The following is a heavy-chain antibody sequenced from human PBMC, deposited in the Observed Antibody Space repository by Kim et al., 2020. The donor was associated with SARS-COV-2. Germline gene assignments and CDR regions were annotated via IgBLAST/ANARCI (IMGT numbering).Heavy chain of an antibody. Sequence: GESLKISCKGSGYSFTSYWIGWVRQMPGKGLEWMGIIYPGDSDTRYSPSFQGQVTISADKSISTAYLQWSSLEASDTAMYYCARLAAESSSYYYYYYGMEVSGQGTTVTVSS. V-gene: IGHV5-51*01. CDR1: GYSFTSYW. D-gene: IGHD6-6*01. CDR2: IYPGDSDT. J-gene: IGHJ6*02. CDR3: ARLAAESSSYYYYYYGMEV.